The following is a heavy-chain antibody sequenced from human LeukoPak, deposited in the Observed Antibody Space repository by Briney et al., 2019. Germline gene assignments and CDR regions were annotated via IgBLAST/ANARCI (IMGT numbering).Heavy chain of an antibody. CDR1: GYTFTSYG. CDR2: ISAYNGNT. V-gene: IGHV1-18*01. J-gene: IGHJ3*02. Sequence: GASVKVSFKASGYTFTSYGISWVRQAPGQGLEWMGRISAYNGNTNYAQKLQGRVTMTTDTSTSTAYMELRSLRSDDTAVYYCARDIRAFKGHVEAFDIWGQGTMVTVSS. CDR3: ARDIRAFKGHVEAFDI. D-gene: IGHD2-21*01.